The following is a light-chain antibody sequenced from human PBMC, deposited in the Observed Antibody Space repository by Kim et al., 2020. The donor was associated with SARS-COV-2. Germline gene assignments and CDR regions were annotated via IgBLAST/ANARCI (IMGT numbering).Light chain of an antibody. J-gene: IGKJ3*01. CDR1: QDISLY. V-gene: IGKV1-9*01. CDR2: ASS. Sequence: SAVGDIVTMTCQASQDISLYLAWYQQNPGKALKLLIFASSTLQSGVPSRFSGSVSGTEFSLTINSLQPEDFGTYYCQQVNGFPFTFGPGTKVDIK. CDR3: QQVNGFPFT.